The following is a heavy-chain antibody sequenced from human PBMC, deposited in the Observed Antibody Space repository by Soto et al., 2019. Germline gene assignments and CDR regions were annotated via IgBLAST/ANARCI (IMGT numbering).Heavy chain of an antibody. CDR2: INHSGST. D-gene: IGHD3-3*01. Sequence: SETLSLTCAFYGVSFSGYYWSWILQPPGKGLEWIGEINHSGSTNYNPSLKSRVTISVDTSKNQFSLKLSSVTAADTAVYYCARAAYYDFWSGYYTRSDYYYYGMDVWGQGTTVTVSS. CDR1: GVSFSGYY. V-gene: IGHV4-34*01. CDR3: ARAAYYDFWSGYYTRSDYYYYGMDV. J-gene: IGHJ6*02.